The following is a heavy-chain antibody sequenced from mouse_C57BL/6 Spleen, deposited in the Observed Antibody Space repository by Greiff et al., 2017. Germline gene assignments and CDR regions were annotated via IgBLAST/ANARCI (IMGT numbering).Heavy chain of an antibody. CDR3: ARKRYYGSIFDY. V-gene: IGHV1-61*01. Sequence: QVQLQQSGAELVRPGSSVKLSCKASGYTFTSYWMDWVKQRPGQGLEWIGNIYPSDSETHYNQKFKDKATLTVDKSSSTAYMQLSSLTSEDSAVYYCARKRYYGSIFDYWGQGTTLTVSS. CDR2: IYPSDSET. D-gene: IGHD1-1*01. J-gene: IGHJ2*01. CDR1: GYTFTSYW.